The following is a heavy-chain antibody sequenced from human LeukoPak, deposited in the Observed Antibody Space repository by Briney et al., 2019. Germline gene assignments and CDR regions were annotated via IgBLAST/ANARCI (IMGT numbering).Heavy chain of an antibody. CDR3: ARQSYGVTMIVGVPPYYFDY. CDR1: GGSISSSSYY. J-gene: IGHJ4*02. Sequence: SETLSLTCTVSGGSISSSSYYWGWIRQPPGKGLEWIGSIYYSGTTYYNPSLKSRVTISVDTSKNQFSLKLSSVTAADTAVYYCARQSYGVTMIVGVPPYYFDYGGQGTLVTVSS. CDR2: IYYSGTT. V-gene: IGHV4-39*01. D-gene: IGHD3-22*01.